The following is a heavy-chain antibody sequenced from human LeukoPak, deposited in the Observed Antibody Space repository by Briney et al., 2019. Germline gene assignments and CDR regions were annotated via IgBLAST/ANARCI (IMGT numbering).Heavy chain of an antibody. D-gene: IGHD2-21*02. V-gene: IGHV3-74*01. CDR1: GXSFSAYW. Sequence: GGSLRLSCAASGXSFSAYWIHWVRQAPGKGLVWVSRINTDGSSTIYADSVKGRFTISRDNAKNTVYLQMNSLRAEDTAVYYCAREVVLTGTSVFDYWGQGTQVTVSS. CDR2: INTDGSST. CDR3: AREVVLTGTSVFDY. J-gene: IGHJ4*02.